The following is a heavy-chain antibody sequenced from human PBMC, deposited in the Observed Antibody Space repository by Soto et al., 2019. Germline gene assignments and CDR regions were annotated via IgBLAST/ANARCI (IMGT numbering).Heavy chain of an antibody. V-gene: IGHV4-39*01. D-gene: IGHD6-25*01. CDR3: ARHWSRQRVFFDY. CDR2: VYYNGNT. CDR1: GDFISNTSYY. J-gene: IGHJ4*02. Sequence: SETLSLTCNVSGDFISNTSYYWAWIRQSPGRGLEWVGRVYYNGNTYYNPSLKSRVTISVDTPRNQFSQSLTSVTAADTAVYYCARHWSRQRVFFDYWGQGVMVTVSS.